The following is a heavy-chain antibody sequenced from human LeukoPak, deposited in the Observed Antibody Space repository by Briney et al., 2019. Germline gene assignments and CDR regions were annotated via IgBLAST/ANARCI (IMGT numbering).Heavy chain of an antibody. Sequence: PSETLSLICTVSGGSISSGDYYWSWIRQPPGKGLEWIGYIYYSGSTYYNPSLKSRVTISVDTSKNQFSLKLSSVTAADTAVYYCARVVVRAVIMVYYYYGMDVWGQGNTVTVSS. CDR1: GGSISSGDYY. D-gene: IGHD3-10*01. CDR2: IYYSGST. V-gene: IGHV4-30-4*01. CDR3: ARVVVRAVIMVYYYYGMDV. J-gene: IGHJ6*02.